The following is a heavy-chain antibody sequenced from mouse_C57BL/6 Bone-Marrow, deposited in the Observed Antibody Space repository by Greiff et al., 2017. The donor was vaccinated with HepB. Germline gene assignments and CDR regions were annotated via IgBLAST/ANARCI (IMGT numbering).Heavy chain of an antibody. Sequence: EVHLVESGGGLVKPGGSLKLSCAASGFTFSSYAMSWVRQTPEKRLEWVATISDGGSYTYYPDNVKGRFTISRDNAKNNLYLQMSHLKSEDTAMYYCARVENAYYSNYVGYYFDYWGQGTTLTVSS. CDR1: GFTFSSYA. D-gene: IGHD2-5*01. CDR2: ISDGGSYT. J-gene: IGHJ2*01. V-gene: IGHV5-4*01. CDR3: ARVENAYYSNYVGYYFDY.